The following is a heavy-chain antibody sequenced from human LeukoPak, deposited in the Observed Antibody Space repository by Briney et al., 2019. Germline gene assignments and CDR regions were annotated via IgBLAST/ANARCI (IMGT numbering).Heavy chain of an antibody. Sequence: GGSLRPSCAASGFTFSDFYMNWIRQAPGKGLEWISYISGSGGITDYADSVKGRFTISRDNAKNSLYLEMNSLRTDDTALYYCSRGTQWLGRTGDYWGQGTLVTVSS. CDR2: ISGSGGIT. CDR3: SRGTQWLGRTGDY. D-gene: IGHD6-19*01. CDR1: GFTFSDFY. V-gene: IGHV3-11*01. J-gene: IGHJ4*02.